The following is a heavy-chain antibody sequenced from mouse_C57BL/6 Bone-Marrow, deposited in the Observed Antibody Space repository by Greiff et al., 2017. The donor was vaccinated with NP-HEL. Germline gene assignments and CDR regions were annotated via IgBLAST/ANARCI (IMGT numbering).Heavy chain of an antibody. J-gene: IGHJ2*01. CDR1: GYTFTSYW. D-gene: IGHD4-1*01. Sequence: QVQLQQPGTELVKPGASVKLSCKASGYTFTSYWMHWVKQRPGQGLEWIGNINASNGGTNYNEKFKSKATLTVDSSSSTAYMQLSSLTSEDSAVYYCARETGTYYFDYWGQGTTLTVSS. CDR3: ARETGTYYFDY. V-gene: IGHV1-53*01. CDR2: INASNGGT.